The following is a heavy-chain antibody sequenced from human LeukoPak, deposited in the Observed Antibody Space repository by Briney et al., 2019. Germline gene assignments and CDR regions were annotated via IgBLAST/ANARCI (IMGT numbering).Heavy chain of an antibody. CDR2: IRYDGSNK. V-gene: IGHV3-30*02. Sequence: GGSLRLSCAASGFTFSSYGMHWVRQAPGKGLEWVAFIRYDGSNKYYADSVKGRFTISRDNSKNTLYLQMNSLRAEDTAVYYCAKDLRDIVVVPAARGGDYWGQGTLVTVSS. D-gene: IGHD2-2*01. J-gene: IGHJ4*02. CDR1: GFTFSSYG. CDR3: AKDLRDIVVVPAARGGDY.